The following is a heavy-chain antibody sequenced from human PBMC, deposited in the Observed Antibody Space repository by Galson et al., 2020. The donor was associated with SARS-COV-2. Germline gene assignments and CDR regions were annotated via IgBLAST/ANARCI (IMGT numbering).Heavy chain of an antibody. Sequence: GESPKISCAASGFTFSNAWMRWVRQAPGKGLEWVGRIKSKTDGGTTDYAAPVKGRFTISRDDSKNTLYLQMNSLKTEDTAVYYCTTDLSGVYYDILTGYYRIDYWGQGTLVTVSS. V-gene: IGHV3-15*01. CDR2: IKSKTDGGTT. CDR1: GFTFSNAW. J-gene: IGHJ4*02. CDR3: TTDLSGVYYDILTGYYRIDY. D-gene: IGHD3-9*01.